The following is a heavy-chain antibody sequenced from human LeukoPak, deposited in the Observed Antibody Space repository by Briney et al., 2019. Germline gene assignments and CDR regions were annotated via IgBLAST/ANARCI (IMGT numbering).Heavy chain of an antibody. Sequence: NTSETLSLTCTVSGDSISSGDYYWSWIRQPAGKGLEWIGRISSSGSTNYNPSLKSRVTISVDTSKNQFSLKLSSVTAADTAVYFCARGPYSYDISGAFDIGGKGKMATVSS. CDR3: ARGPYSYDISGAFDI. CDR2: ISSSGST. J-gene: IGHJ3*02. V-gene: IGHV4-61*02. D-gene: IGHD3-22*01. CDR1: GDSISSGDYY.